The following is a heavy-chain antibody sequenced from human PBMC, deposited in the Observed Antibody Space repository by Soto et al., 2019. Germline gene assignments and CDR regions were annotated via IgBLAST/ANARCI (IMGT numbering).Heavy chain of an antibody. Sequence: GGSLRLSCAASGFTVSSNYMSWVRQAPGKGLEWVSVIYSGGSTYYADSVKGRFTISRDNSKNTLYLQMNSLRAEDTAVYYCARDRRYCSSTSCYAFDYWGQGTLVTGLL. D-gene: IGHD2-2*01. CDR2: IYSGGST. V-gene: IGHV3-66*01. CDR3: ARDRRYCSSTSCYAFDY. CDR1: GFTVSSNY. J-gene: IGHJ4*02.